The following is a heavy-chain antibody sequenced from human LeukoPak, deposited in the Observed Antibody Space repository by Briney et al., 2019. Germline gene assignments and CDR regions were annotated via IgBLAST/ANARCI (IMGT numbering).Heavy chain of an antibody. J-gene: IGHJ4*02. CDR2: ISSSSSYI. CDR1: GFTFSSYS. V-gene: IGHV3-21*01. Sequence: GGSLRLSCAASGFTFSSYSMNWVRQAPGKGLEWVSSISSSSSYIYYADSVKGRFTISRDNAKNSLYLQMNSLRAEDTAVYYCARDDSSGYSIDYWGQGTPVTVSS. D-gene: IGHD3-22*01. CDR3: ARDDSSGYSIDY.